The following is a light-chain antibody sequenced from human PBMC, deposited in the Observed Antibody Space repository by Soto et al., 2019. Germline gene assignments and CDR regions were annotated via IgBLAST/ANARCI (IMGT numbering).Light chain of an antibody. V-gene: IGKV3-20*01. CDR2: AAS. CDR1: QSVGSNF. Sequence: IVLTQSPGTLSLSPGERATLSCRASQSVGSNFLAWYQQKRGQAPRILIYAASNRASGIPDRFSGSGSGSDFTLTISRLEPEDLAVYYGQQYGSPPWAFGQGTRVEI. J-gene: IGKJ1*01. CDR3: QQYGSPPWA.